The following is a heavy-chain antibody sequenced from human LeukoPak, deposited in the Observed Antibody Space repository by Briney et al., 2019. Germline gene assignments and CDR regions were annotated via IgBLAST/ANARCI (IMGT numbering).Heavy chain of an antibody. CDR2: IYSGGST. J-gene: IGHJ4*02. CDR3: ARRAGAYSHPYDY. V-gene: IGHV3-66*04. CDR1: GFTVSSNY. D-gene: IGHD4/OR15-4a*01. Sequence: GGSLRLSCAASGFTVSSNYMSWVRQAPGKGLGWVSVIYSGGSTYYADSVKGRFTISRDNSKNTLYLQMNSLRAEDTAVYYCARRAGAYSHPYDYWGQGTLVTVSS.